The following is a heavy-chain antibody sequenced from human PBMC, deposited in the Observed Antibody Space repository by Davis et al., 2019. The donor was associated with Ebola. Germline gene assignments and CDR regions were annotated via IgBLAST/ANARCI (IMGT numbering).Heavy chain of an antibody. V-gene: IGHV3-21*04. J-gene: IGHJ6*04. CDR2: ISSDSDYI. CDR1: GFTFNDYD. Sequence: GGSLRLSCAASGFTFNDYDMNWVRQAPGKGLEWVSSISSDSDYIYYADSAKGRFTISRDNAKNSLYLQMNSLRAEDTAVYYCAKSGLSFGVVKYHYGMDVWGKGTTVTVSS. D-gene: IGHD3-3*01. CDR3: AKSGLSFGVVKYHYGMDV.